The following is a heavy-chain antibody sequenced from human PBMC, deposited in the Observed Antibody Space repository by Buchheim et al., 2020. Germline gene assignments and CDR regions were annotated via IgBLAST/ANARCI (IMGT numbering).Heavy chain of an antibody. CDR1: GGSFSGYY. Sequence: QVQLQQWGAGLLKPSETLSLTCAVYGGSFSGYYWSWIRQPPGKGLEWIGEINHSGSTNYNPSLKSRVTISVDTSKNQFSMKLSSVTAADTAVYYCARYGSGNLILNWFDPWGQGTL. CDR2: INHSGST. J-gene: IGHJ5*02. D-gene: IGHD3-10*01. V-gene: IGHV4-34*01. CDR3: ARYGSGNLILNWFDP.